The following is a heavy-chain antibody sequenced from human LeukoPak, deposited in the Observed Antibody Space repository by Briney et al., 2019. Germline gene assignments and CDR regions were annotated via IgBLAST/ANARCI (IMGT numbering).Heavy chain of an antibody. D-gene: IGHD3-10*01. CDR2: ISWDGGST. CDR1: GFTFDDYA. Sequence: GGSLRLSRAASGFTFDDYAMHWVRQAPGKGLEWVSLISWDGGSTYYADSVKGRFTISRDNSKNSLYLQMNSLRAEDTALYYCAKDASGSGWGPLDYWGQGTLVTVSS. V-gene: IGHV3-43D*03. J-gene: IGHJ4*02. CDR3: AKDASGSGWGPLDY.